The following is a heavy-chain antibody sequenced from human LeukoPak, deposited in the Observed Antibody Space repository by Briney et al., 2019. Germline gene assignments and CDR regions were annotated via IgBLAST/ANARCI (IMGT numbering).Heavy chain of an antibody. J-gene: IGHJ4*02. Sequence: GESLKISCTGSGDTFTDYWIGWVRQMPGKGLDWMGIIYPGDSDTRYSPSFHGQVTMSVDKSINTAYLQWSSLKASDTAMYYCARLIEAGYGVDYWGQGTLVTVSS. CDR3: ARLIEAGYGVDY. D-gene: IGHD3-9*01. V-gene: IGHV5-51*01. CDR1: GDTFTDYW. CDR2: IYPGDSDT.